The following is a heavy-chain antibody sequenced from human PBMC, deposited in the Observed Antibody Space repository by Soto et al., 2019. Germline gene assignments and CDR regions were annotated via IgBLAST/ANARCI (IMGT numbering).Heavy chain of an antibody. D-gene: IGHD1-7*01. CDR2: IWYDGSNK. J-gene: IGHJ6*02. CDR1: GFTFSSYG. CDR3: SRDGALFNWNYLNYYYGMDV. Sequence: GGSLRLACAASGFTFSSYGMHWVRQAPGKGLEWVAVIWYDGSNKYYADSVKGRFTISRDNSKNTLYLQMNSLRAEDTVVYYCSRDGALFNWNYLNYYYGMDVWGQGTTVTVSS. V-gene: IGHV3-33*01.